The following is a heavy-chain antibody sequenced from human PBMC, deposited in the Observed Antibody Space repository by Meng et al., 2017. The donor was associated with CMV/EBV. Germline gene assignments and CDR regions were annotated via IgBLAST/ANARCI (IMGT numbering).Heavy chain of an antibody. J-gene: IGHJ4*02. CDR2: ISSSGSYI. CDR3: ATCMTTVSTSDF. Sequence: CAASGFTFRIYYMNWVRRTPGKGLEWVSSISSSGSYISYADSVKGRFTISRDNAKNSLYLQMNSLRAEDTAVYYCATCMTTVSTSDFWGQGTLVTVSS. D-gene: IGHD4-11*01. V-gene: IGHV3-21*01. CDR1: GFTFRIYY.